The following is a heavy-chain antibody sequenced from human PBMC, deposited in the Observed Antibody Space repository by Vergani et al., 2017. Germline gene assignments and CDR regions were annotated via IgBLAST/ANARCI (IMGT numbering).Heavy chain of an antibody. D-gene: IGHD3-10*01. CDR1: GFISSSYW. CDR2: VNQDGSEK. J-gene: IGHJ6*02. V-gene: IGHV3-7*01. Sequence: EGQLVESGGDWVQRGGSLRLSCAASGFISSSYWMSWVRQAPGKGLEWVANVNQDGSEKYYVDSVRGRFTISRDNAKNSIYLQMNSLRAEDTAVYFCVRVPLIMGGSGNYGINNYHGMDVWGQGTTVIVS. CDR3: VRVPLIMGGSGNYGINNYHGMDV.